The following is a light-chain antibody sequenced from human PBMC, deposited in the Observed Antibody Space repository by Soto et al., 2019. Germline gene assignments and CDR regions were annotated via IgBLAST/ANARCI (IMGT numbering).Light chain of an antibody. CDR2: GIS. V-gene: IGKV3-20*01. CDR1: QSVGGSF. J-gene: IGKJ4*01. CDR3: QQHDSSSLT. Sequence: ETVLTQSPGTLSLSPGERGTLSCRPSQSVGGSFLAWYQQKPGKAPRLLIHGISNRATGVPDRFSGSGSGTDFTLTISRLESEDFAVYYCQQHDSSSLTFGGGTKVDI.